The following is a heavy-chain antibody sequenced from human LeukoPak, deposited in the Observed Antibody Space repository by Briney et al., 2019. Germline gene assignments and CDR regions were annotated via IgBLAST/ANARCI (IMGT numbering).Heavy chain of an antibody. J-gene: IGHJ6*03. CDR3: ASATVTTRHYYYYMDV. D-gene: IGHD4-17*01. CDR2: IYTSGST. Sequence: SETLSLTCTVSGGSISSYYWSWLRQPAGKGLEWIGRIYTSGSTNYNPSLKSRVTTSVDTSKNQFSLKLSSVTAADTAVYYCASATVTTRHYYYYMDVWGKGTTVTVSS. CDR1: GGSISSYY. V-gene: IGHV4-4*07.